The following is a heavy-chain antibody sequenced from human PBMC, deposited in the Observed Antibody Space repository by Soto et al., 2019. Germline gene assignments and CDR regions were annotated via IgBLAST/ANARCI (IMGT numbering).Heavy chain of an antibody. CDR3: AKEDGDGMGAAFDY. CDR2: ISYDGSNK. V-gene: IGHV3-30*18. D-gene: IGHD3-16*01. Sequence: GGSLRLSCAASGFTFSSYGMHWVRQAPGKGLEWVAVISYDGSNKYYADSVKGRFTISRDNSKNTLYLQMNSLRAEDTAVYYCAKEDGDGMGAAFDYWGQGTLVTVYS. CDR1: GFTFSSYG. J-gene: IGHJ4*02.